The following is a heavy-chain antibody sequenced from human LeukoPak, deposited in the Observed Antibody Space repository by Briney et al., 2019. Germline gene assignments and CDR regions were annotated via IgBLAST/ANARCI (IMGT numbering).Heavy chain of an antibody. Sequence: GASVKVSCKASGYTFTSYDINWVRQATGQGLEWMGWMNPNSGNTGYAQKFQGRVTITRNTSISTAYMELSSLRSEDTAVYYCARGLGCGGDCSYDYWGQGTLVTVSS. D-gene: IGHD2-21*02. CDR3: ARGLGCGGDCSYDY. CDR2: MNPNSGNT. V-gene: IGHV1-8*03. CDR1: GYTFTSYD. J-gene: IGHJ4*02.